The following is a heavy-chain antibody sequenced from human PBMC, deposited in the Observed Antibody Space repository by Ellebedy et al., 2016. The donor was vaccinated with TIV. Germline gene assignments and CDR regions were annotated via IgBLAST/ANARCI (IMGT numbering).Heavy chain of an antibody. CDR1: GYTFTVYH. CDR3: ARGGIAVAGGRAFDI. Sequence: AASVKVSCKASGYTFTVYHMHWVRQAPGQGLEWMGWIDPNSGVKSYAQKFQGRVTMTRDTSINTAYMELSRLESDDTAVYFCARGGIAVAGGRAFDIWGQGTMVTVSS. J-gene: IGHJ3*02. D-gene: IGHD6-19*01. CDR2: IDPNSGVK. V-gene: IGHV1-2*02.